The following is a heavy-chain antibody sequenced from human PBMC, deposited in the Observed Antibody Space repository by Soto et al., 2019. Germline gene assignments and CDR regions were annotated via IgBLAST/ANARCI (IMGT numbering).Heavy chain of an antibody. D-gene: IGHD2-15*01. Sequence: GVSLRLSCAGSGFSFGESYMSWIRQSPGKGLEWLSYISPGSRYPAYADSVKGRFTISRDNAKRSLYLQMMSLTAEDTAIYYCVRGGGGGLFDPWGQGTMVTVPS. V-gene: IGHV3-11*06. CDR1: GFSFGESY. J-gene: IGHJ5*02. CDR3: VRGGGGGLFDP. CDR2: ISPGSRYP.